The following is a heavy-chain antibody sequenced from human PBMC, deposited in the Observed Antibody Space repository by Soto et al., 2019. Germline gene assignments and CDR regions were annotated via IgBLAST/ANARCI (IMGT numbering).Heavy chain of an antibody. CDR1: GFTFSSYS. J-gene: IGHJ4*02. Sequence: EVQLVESGGGLVKPGGSLRLSCAASGFTFSSYSMNWVRQAPGKGLEWVSSISSSSSYIYYADSVKGRFTISRDNAKNSLYLQMNSLRADDKAVYYCARGTYYYDSSGYYAYWGQGTLVTVSS. CDR2: ISSSSSYI. V-gene: IGHV3-21*01. CDR3: ARGTYYYDSSGYYAY. D-gene: IGHD3-22*01.